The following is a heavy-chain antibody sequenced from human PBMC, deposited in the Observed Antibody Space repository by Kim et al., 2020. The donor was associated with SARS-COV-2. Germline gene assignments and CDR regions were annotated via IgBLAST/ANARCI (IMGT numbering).Heavy chain of an antibody. J-gene: IGHJ4*01. CDR1: GFTFRKYW. D-gene: IGHD3-10*01. CDR3: ARNSGGGRDISGDTFDY. V-gene: IGHV3-7*01. CDR2: IGEDGDGK. Sequence: GGSLRLSCKFSGFTFRKYWMSWVRQAPGKGLEGVANIGEDGDGKYYGDSVKGRFAVSRDNAEKSLYLQMNSLGVEDTAIYYCARNSGGGRDISGDTFDY.